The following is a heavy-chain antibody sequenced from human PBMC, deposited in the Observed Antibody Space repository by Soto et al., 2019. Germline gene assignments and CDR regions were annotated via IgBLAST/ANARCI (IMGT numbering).Heavy chain of an antibody. CDR3: TRDQDSSSWYAFDI. Sequence: GESLKISCTASGFTFGDYAMSWVRQAPGKGLEWVGFIRSKAYGGTTEYAASVKGRFTISRDDSKSIAYLQMNSLKTEDTAVYYCTRDQDSSSWYAFDIWGQGTMGTVSS. CDR2: IRSKAYGGTT. CDR1: GFTFGDYA. D-gene: IGHD6-13*01. J-gene: IGHJ3*02. V-gene: IGHV3-49*04.